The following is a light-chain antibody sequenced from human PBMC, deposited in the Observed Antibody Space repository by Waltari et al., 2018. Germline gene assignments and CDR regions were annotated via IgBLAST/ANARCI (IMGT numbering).Light chain of an antibody. V-gene: IGLV2-14*03. CDR3: SSYTSGNTVI. CDR2: DGY. Sequence: QSALTQPASVSGSPGQSITIPRIGTRSDVGGYNYVPWYQQHPGKAPKVMIYDGYNQPSGVSNRFSDAKSGNTASLTISGLQAENEADYYCSSYTSGNTVIFGGGTKLAVL. CDR1: RSDVGGYNY. J-gene: IGLJ2*01.